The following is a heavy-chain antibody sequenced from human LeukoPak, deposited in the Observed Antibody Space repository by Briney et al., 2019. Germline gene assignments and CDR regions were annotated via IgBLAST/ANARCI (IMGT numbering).Heavy chain of an antibody. V-gene: IGHV4-34*01. Sequence: SETLSLTCAVYGGSFSGYYWSWIRQPPGKGLEWIGEINHSGSTYYNPSLKSRVTMSVDTSKNQFSLKLSSVTAADTAVYYCARDSMDIVVVPAALRDYYYYYYMDVWGKGTTVTVSS. CDR1: GGSFSGYY. J-gene: IGHJ6*03. CDR2: INHSGST. D-gene: IGHD2-2*03. CDR3: ARDSMDIVVVPAALRDYYYYYYMDV.